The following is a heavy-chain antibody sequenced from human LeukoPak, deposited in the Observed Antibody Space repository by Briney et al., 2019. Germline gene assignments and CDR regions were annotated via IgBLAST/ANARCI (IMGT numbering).Heavy chain of an antibody. CDR2: IYPGDSDT. CDR1: GYTFTSYW. D-gene: IGHD6-19*01. Sequence: GESLKISCKGSGYTFTSYWIDWVRQMPGKGLEWMGVIYPGDSDTRYSPSFQGQVTISADKSISTAYLQWGSLKASDTAMYYCARHLSSGWSVNWYFDLWGRGTLVTVSS. V-gene: IGHV5-51*01. J-gene: IGHJ2*01. CDR3: ARHLSSGWSVNWYFDL.